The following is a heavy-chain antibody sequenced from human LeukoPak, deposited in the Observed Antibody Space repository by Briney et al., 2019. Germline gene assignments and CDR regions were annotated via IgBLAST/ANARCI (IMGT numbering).Heavy chain of an antibody. CDR1: GYTFTSYY. CDR3: ARGLGATTPFDY. Sequence: ASVKVSCKASGYTFTSYYMHWVRQAPGQGLEWMGWINPNSGGTNYAQKFQGRVTMTRDTSISTAYMELSRLRSDDTAVYYCARGLGATTPFDYWGQGTLVTVSS. CDR2: INPNSGGT. V-gene: IGHV1-2*02. D-gene: IGHD1-26*01. J-gene: IGHJ4*02.